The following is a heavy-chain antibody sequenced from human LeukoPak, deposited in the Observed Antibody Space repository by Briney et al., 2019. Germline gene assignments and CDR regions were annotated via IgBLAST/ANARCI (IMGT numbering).Heavy chain of an antibody. D-gene: IGHD3-3*01. CDR3: ARAAQYYDFWSGSDY. J-gene: IGHJ4*02. CDR1: GFTFDDYG. Sequence: PGGSLRLSCAASGFTFDDYGMSWVRQAPGKGLEWVSGINWNGGSTGYADSVKGRFTISRDNAKNSLYLQMNSLRAEDTALYYCARAAQYYDFWSGSDYGGQGTLVTVSS. V-gene: IGHV3-20*04. CDR2: INWNGGST.